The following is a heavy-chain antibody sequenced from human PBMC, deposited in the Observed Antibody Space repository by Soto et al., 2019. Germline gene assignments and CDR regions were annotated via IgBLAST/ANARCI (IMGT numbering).Heavy chain of an antibody. V-gene: IGHV3-30*04. Sequence: PGGSLRLSCAASGFTFSNYAMHWVRQAPGKGLEWVAVISYDGSNKYYADSVKGRLTISRDNSKNTLFLQMNSLSTEDTAVYYCARDGYSYYGMDVWGQGPTVTVSS. CDR1: GFTFSNYA. CDR3: ARDGYSYYGMDV. J-gene: IGHJ6*02. CDR2: ISYDGSNK.